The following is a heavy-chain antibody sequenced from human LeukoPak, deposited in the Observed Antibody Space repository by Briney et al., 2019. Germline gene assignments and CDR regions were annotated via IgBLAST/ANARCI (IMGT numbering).Heavy chain of an antibody. D-gene: IGHD4-11*01. CDR1: GFTFSTYW. J-gene: IGHJ4*02. CDR3: ARSKVDY. Sequence: GGSLRLSCAASGFTFSTYWMMWVRQAPGKGLEWVANINEDGSEKYYADSVEGRFTISRDNAKNSLDLQMSSLRADDTALYYCARSKVDYWGQGTLVTVSS. V-gene: IGHV3-7*01. CDR2: INEDGSEK.